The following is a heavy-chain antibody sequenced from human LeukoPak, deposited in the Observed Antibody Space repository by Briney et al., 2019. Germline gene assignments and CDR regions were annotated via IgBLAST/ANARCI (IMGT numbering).Heavy chain of an antibody. CDR3: ARVIYSLDAFDI. V-gene: IGHV3-7*03. CDR1: GFTFSSYW. CDR2: IKQDGSEK. Sequence: GGSLRLSCAASGFTFSSYWMSWVRQAPGKGLEWEANIKQDGSEKYYVDSVKGRSTISRDNAKNSLYLQMNSLRAEDTAVDYCARVIYSLDAFDIWGQGTMVTVSS. D-gene: IGHD2-21*01. J-gene: IGHJ3*02.